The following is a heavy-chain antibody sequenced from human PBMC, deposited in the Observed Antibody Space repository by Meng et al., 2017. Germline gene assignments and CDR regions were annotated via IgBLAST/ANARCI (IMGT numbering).Heavy chain of an antibody. CDR2: IYYSGST. D-gene: IGHD3-10*01. CDR1: GGSISSGGYY. Sequence: QGQPQGSGPGLVKPSQTLSLTCTVSGGSISSGGYYWSWIRQHPGKGLEWIGYIYYSGSTYYNPSLKSRVTISVDTSKNQFSLKLSSVTAADTAVYYCVTAPITMVRGVIITKWFDPWGQGTLVTVSS. J-gene: IGHJ5*02. V-gene: IGHV4-31*03. CDR3: VTAPITMVRGVIITKWFDP.